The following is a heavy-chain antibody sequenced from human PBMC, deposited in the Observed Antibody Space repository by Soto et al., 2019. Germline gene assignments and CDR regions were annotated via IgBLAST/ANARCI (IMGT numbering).Heavy chain of an antibody. D-gene: IGHD5-12*01. CDR3: ARMDPRGYDFAY. Sequence: SETLSLTCTVSGGSVSRDSYYWAWIRQPPGKGLEWIGYVYYSGSTNYNPSLKSRVTISIDTSKNQFSLKLTSVTAADTGVYYCARMDPRGYDFAYWGQGALVTVSS. J-gene: IGHJ4*02. CDR2: VYYSGST. CDR1: GGSVSRDSYY. V-gene: IGHV4-61*01.